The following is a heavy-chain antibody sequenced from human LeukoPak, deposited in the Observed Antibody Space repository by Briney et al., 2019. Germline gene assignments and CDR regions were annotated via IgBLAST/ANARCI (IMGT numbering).Heavy chain of an antibody. CDR2: IHTSGST. J-gene: IGHJ4*02. CDR3: ARSGDFWSGYLFDY. D-gene: IGHD3-3*01. V-gene: IGHV4-4*07. Sequence: SETLSLTCTVSGDSITSHYWSWVRQPAGKGLEWIGRIHTSGSTNYNPSLKSRVTMSVDKSKNQFSLKLSSVTAADTAVYYCARSGDFWSGYLFDYWGQGTLVTVSS. CDR1: GDSITSHY.